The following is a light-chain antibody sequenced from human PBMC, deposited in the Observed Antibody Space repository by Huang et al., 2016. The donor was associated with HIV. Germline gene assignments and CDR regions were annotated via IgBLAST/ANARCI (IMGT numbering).Light chain of an antibody. V-gene: IGKV1-39*01. CDR1: QSFSSS. CDR3: QQSDSTPYT. Sequence: DIQMTQSPSSLSASVGDRVTISCRSSQSFSSSLNWYQQRPGKAPKLLIYAASSLQSGVPSRFSGSGSVTYFSLTINSLQPEDFATYYCQQSDSTPYTFGQGTKLEIK. J-gene: IGKJ2*01. CDR2: AAS.